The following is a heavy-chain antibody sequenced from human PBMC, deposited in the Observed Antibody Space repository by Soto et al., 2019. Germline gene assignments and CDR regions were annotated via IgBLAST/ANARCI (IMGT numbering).Heavy chain of an antibody. CDR1: GYTFTGYA. D-gene: IGHD6-19*01. CDR3: AGAVAVPADFDY. CDR2: INAGNGNT. J-gene: IGHJ4*02. V-gene: IGHV1-3*05. Sequence: QVQLVQSGAEEKKPGASVKVSCKASGYTFTGYAMHWVRQAPGQRLEWMGWINAGNGNTKYSQKFQGRVTITRDTSGSTAYMELSSLRSEDTAVYYCAGAVAVPADFDYWGQGTLVTVSS.